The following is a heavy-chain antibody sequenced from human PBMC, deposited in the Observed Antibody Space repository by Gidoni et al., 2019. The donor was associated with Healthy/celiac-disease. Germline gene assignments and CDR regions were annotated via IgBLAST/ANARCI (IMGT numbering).Heavy chain of an antibody. D-gene: IGHD4-17*01. CDR1: GFTLNTYA. CDR2: IRGSGGST. CDR3: AKEATVTTNLTEFNH. V-gene: IGHV3-23*01. J-gene: IGHJ4*02. Sequence: VQLLHSGAGLVQPGGSLRLSCAASGFTLNTYAMRWVGQAPGKGLGWVSTIRGSGGSTYYAASVKGRFTISRDNSKNTLYLHMNRLTAEDTAVYYCAKEATVTTNLTEFNHWGQGTLVTVSS.